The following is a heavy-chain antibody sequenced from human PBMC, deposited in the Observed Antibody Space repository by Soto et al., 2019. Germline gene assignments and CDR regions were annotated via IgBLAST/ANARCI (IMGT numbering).Heavy chain of an antibody. CDR2: ISGSGGST. CDR1: GFTFRSYA. J-gene: IGHJ4*02. D-gene: IGHD6-13*01. V-gene: IGHV3-23*01. Sequence: EVQLLESGGGLVQPGGSLRLSCAASGFTFRSYAMSWVRQAPGKGLEWVSGIGGSGAWVSVISGSGGSTYYVDSVKGRFTIYRDNSKNTLYLQMNSLRVEDTAVYYCVKGGGVSHFDYWGQGTLVTVSS. CDR3: VKGGGVSHFDY.